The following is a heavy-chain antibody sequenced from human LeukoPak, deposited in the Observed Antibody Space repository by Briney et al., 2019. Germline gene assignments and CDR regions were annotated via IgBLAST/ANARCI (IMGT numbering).Heavy chain of an antibody. Sequence: PSETLSLTCTVSGGSISSGSYYWSWIRQPAGKGLEWIGRIYTSGSTNYNPSLKSRVTISVDTSKNQFSLKLSSVTAADTAVYYCARERGNDIVVVPAAKGWDYYYYYMDVWGKGTTVTVSS. J-gene: IGHJ6*03. CDR1: GGSISSGSYY. V-gene: IGHV4-61*02. CDR2: IYTSGST. D-gene: IGHD2-2*01. CDR3: ARERGNDIVVVPAAKGWDYYYYYMDV.